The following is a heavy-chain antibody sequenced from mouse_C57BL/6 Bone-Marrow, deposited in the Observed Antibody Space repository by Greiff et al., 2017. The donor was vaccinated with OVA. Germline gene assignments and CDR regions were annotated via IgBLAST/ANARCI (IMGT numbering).Heavy chain of an antibody. CDR3: ARLTGAFWFAY. CDR1: GYTFTSYW. CDR2: IDPSDSYT. J-gene: IGHJ3*01. V-gene: IGHV1-59*01. Sequence: VQLQQPGAELVRPGTSVKLSCKASGYTFTSYWMHWVKQRPGQGLEWIGVIDPSDSYTNYNQKFKGKATLTVDTSSSTAYMQLSSRTSEDSAVYYCARLTGAFWFAYWGQGTLVTVSA. D-gene: IGHD4-1*01.